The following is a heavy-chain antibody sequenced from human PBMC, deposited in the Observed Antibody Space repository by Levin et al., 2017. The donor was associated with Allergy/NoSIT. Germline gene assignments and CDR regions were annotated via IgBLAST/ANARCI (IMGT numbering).Heavy chain of an antibody. CDR1: GFTFSSYA. D-gene: IGHD2-2*02. Sequence: GGSLRLSCAASGFTFSSYAMHWVRQAPGKGLEWVAVISYDGSNKYYADSVKGRFTISRDNSKNTLYLQMNSLRAEDTAVYYCARDLIVVVPAAIPYYYGMDVWGQGTTVTVSS. CDR3: ARDLIVVVPAAIPYYYGMDV. J-gene: IGHJ6*02. CDR2: ISYDGSNK. V-gene: IGHV3-30*04.